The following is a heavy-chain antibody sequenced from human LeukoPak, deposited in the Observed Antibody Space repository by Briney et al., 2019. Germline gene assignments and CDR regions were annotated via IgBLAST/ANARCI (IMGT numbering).Heavy chain of an antibody. D-gene: IGHD3-3*01. CDR3: AGQTYYDFWSGPSHFDY. J-gene: IGHJ4*02. Sequence: SETLSLTCTVSGGSISSSSYYWGWIRQPPGKGLEWIGSIYYSGSTYYNPSLKSRVTISVDTSKNQFSLKLSSVTAADTAVYYCAGQTYYDFWSGPSHFDYWGQGTLVTISS. V-gene: IGHV4-39*01. CDR1: GGSISSSSYY. CDR2: IYYSGST.